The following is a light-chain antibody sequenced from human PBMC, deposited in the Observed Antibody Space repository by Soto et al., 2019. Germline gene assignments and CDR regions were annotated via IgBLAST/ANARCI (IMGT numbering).Light chain of an antibody. Sequence: DIQMTQSPSTLSASVGDRVTITCRASQSISTWLAWYQQKPGKAPKLLIYKASSLESGVPSRFSGSRSGTEFTLTISSLQPDDFATYYCQQYNDYSPSTFGQGTKLEIK. CDR3: QQYNDYSPST. V-gene: IGKV1-5*03. CDR1: QSISTW. CDR2: KAS. J-gene: IGKJ2*01.